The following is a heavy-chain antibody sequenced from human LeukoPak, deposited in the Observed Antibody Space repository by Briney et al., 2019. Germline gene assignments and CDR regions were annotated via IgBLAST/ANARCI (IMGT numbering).Heavy chain of an antibody. CDR3: AKDRDSSGWYGRFDY. CDR2: ISGSGGST. V-gene: IGHV3-23*01. Sequence: PGGSLRLSCAASGFTFSSYAMSWVRQAPGKGLEWVSAISGSGGSTYYADSVKGRFTISRDNTKNTLYLQMNSLRAEDTAVYYCAKDRDSSGWYGRFDYWGQGTLVTVSS. J-gene: IGHJ4*02. D-gene: IGHD6-19*01. CDR1: GFTFSSYA.